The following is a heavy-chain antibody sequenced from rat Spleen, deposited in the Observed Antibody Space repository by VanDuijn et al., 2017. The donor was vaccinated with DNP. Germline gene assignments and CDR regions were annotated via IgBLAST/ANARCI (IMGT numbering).Heavy chain of an antibody. Sequence: QVQLKESGPGLVQPSETLSLTCTVSGFSLTTYSVSWVRQPSGKGPEWMGKMWYDGDTAYNSTLKSRLSISRDTSKSLCFLKMNSLQTEDTAIYFCTRPNSGYEGYFDYWGQVYMVTVSS. V-gene: IGHV2-15*01. CDR3: TRPNSGYEGYFDY. CDR2: MWYDGDT. J-gene: IGHJ2*01. CDR1: GFSLTTYS. D-gene: IGHD4-3*01.